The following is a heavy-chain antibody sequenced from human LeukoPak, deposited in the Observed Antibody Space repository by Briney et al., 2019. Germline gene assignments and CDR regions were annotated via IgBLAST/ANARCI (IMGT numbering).Heavy chain of an antibody. D-gene: IGHD1-20*01. CDR1: VGTFSSYA. V-gene: IGHV1-69*04. CDR3: ARDRGVAITGGAFDI. Sequence: SVKVSCKASVGTFSSYAISWVRQAPGQGLEWMGRIIPILGIANYAQKFQGRVTITADKSTSTAYMELSSLRSEDTAVYYCARDRGVAITGGAFDIWGQGTMVTVSS. J-gene: IGHJ3*02. CDR2: IIPILGIA.